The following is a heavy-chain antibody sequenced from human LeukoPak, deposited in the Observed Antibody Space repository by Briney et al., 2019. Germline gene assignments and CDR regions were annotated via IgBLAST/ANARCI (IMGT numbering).Heavy chain of an antibody. Sequence: GGSLRLSCAASGFTFSSYGMHWVRQAPGKGLEWVAVKWSDGSNKYYADSVKGRFTISRDNSKNTLYLQMNSLRAEDTAVYYCASAAGPFDNWGQGTLVTVSS. J-gene: IGHJ4*02. CDR2: KWSDGSNK. D-gene: IGHD6-13*01. CDR1: GFTFSSYG. CDR3: ASAAGPFDN. V-gene: IGHV3-33*08.